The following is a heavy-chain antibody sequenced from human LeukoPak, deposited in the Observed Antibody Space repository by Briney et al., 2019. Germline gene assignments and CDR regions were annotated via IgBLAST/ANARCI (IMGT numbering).Heavy chain of an antibody. V-gene: IGHV3-7*01. CDR3: TRFNGYGWFDP. D-gene: IGHD3-10*01. J-gene: IGHJ5*02. Sequence: GGSLRLSCGASGFIFSHYWMSWVRQAPGKGLEWVANIKQDGSVKYYVDSVKGRFTISRDNAKNSLYLQMNSLRAEDTAVYYCTRFNGYGWFDPWGQGTLVTVSS. CDR2: IKQDGSVK. CDR1: GFIFSHYW.